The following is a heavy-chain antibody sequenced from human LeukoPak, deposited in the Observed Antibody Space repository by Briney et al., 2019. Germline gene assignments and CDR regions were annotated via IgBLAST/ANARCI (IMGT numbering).Heavy chain of an antibody. CDR2: IDDSGST. CDR1: GGFISTFY. Sequence: SETLSLTCTVSGGFISTFYWSWIRQPPGKGLEWIGYIDDSGSTNYNPSLKSRVTISVDTSKNQFSPNLSSVTAADTAVYYCARSMAASGRVWFDPWGQGTLVTVSS. D-gene: IGHD6-13*01. J-gene: IGHJ5*02. V-gene: IGHV4-59*08. CDR3: ARSMAASGRVWFDP.